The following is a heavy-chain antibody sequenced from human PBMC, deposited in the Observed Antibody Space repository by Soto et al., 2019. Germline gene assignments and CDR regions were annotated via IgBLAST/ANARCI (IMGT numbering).Heavy chain of an antibody. CDR2: IFYSGST. Sequence: SETLSLTCTVSGGPISSGDYYWNWIRQPPGKGLEWIGNIFYSGSTYYNPSLKSRVSISVDTSKNQLSLKLSSVTAADTAVYYCARLGGQRVLDYWGQGNLVTVS. J-gene: IGHJ4*02. V-gene: IGHV4-30-4*01. D-gene: IGHD3-10*01. CDR1: GGPISSGDYY. CDR3: ARLGGQRVLDY.